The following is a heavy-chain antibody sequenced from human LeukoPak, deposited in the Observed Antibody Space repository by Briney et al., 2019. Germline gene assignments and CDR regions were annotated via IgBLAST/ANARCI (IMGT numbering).Heavy chain of an antibody. Sequence: GGSLRLSCSASGFAFSNYAMHWVRQAPGKGLQYVSGITNNGGRKHHVDSVKDRFTISRDNSENTLYLQMSSLRPEDTAVYYCVKDLTGSFSFDYWGQGTLVTVSS. D-gene: IGHD1-26*01. V-gene: IGHV3-64D*09. CDR1: GFAFSNYA. J-gene: IGHJ4*02. CDR2: ITNNGGRK. CDR3: VKDLTGSFSFDY.